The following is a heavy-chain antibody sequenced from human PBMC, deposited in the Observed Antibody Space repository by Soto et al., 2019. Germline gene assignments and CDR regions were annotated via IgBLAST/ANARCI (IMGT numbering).Heavy chain of an antibody. D-gene: IGHD6-13*01. CDR1: GYTFTSYY. J-gene: IGHJ3*02. Sequence: GASVKVSCKASGYTFTSYYMHWVRQAPGQGLEWMGIINPSGGSTSYAQKFQGRVTMTRDTSTSTVYMELSGLRSEDTAVYYCARDGGIAAGAFDIWGQGTMVTVSS. V-gene: IGHV1-46*01. CDR3: ARDGGIAAGAFDI. CDR2: INPSGGST.